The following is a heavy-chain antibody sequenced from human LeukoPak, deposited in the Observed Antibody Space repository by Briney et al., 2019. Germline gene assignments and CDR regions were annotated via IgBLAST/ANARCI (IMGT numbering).Heavy chain of an antibody. J-gene: IGHJ4*02. CDR3: AGLGYCSGGSCYRVFDY. CDR1: GYSFTSYW. D-gene: IGHD2-15*01. V-gene: IGHV5-51*01. CDR2: IYPGDSDT. Sequence: GESLKISCKGSGYSFTSYWIGWVRQMPGKGLEWMGIIYPGDSDTRCSPSFQGQVTISADKSISTAYLQWSSLKASDTAMYYCAGLGYCSGGSCYRVFDYWGQGTLVTVSS.